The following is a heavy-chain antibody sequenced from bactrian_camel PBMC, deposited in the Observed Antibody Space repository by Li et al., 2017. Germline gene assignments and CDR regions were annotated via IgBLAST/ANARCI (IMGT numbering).Heavy chain of an antibody. CDR3: AAGLTSDYNWYRPLVYQY. Sequence: HVQLVESGGGSVPPGGSLRLSCTASGYQWSDNSMGWFRQAPGKEREGVAAIYSGDGNTIYADSVKGRFTISRDAANGTVYLQMNSLKPEDTAMYYCAAGLTSDYNWYRPLVYQYWGQGTQVTVS. V-gene: IGHV3S54*01. CDR2: IYSGDGNT. D-gene: IGHD6*01. CDR1: GYQWSDNS. J-gene: IGHJ4*01.